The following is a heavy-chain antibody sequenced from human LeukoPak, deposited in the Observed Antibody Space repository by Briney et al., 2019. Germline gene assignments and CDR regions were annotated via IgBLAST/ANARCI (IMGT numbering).Heavy chain of an antibody. V-gene: IGHV3-48*01. D-gene: IGHD3-22*01. J-gene: IGHJ4*02. CDR1: GVTFSTYN. CDR3: ARGGLYYDTSAYYYMNY. Sequence: GGSLRLSCAASGVTFSTYNMHWVRQAPGKGLEWISYITTAGNVIYYADSVKGRFTISRDEAKNSLYLQMDSLRAEDTAFYYCARGGLYYDTSAYYYMNYWGQGTLVTVSS. CDR2: ITTAGNVI.